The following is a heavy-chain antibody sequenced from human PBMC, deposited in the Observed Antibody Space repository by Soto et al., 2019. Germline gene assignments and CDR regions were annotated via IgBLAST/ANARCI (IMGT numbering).Heavy chain of an antibody. Sequence: ASLKVSCKASGYTFTGYYMHWVRQAPGQGLEWMGWINPNSGGTNYAQKFQGRVTMTRDTSISTAYMELSRLRSDDTAVYYCARDRVDIVATIYYYGMDVWGQGTTVTVSS. CDR2: INPNSGGT. D-gene: IGHD5-12*01. CDR1: GYTFTGYY. V-gene: IGHV1-2*02. CDR3: ARDRVDIVATIYYYGMDV. J-gene: IGHJ6*02.